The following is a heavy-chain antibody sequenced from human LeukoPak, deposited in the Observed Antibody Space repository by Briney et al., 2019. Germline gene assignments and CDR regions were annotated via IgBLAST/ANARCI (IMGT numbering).Heavy chain of an antibody. J-gene: IGHJ4*02. CDR1: GGSISSYY. Sequence: PSETLSLTCTVSGGSISSYYWSWLRQPPGKGLEWIGYIYYSGSTNYNPSLKSRVTISVDTSKNQFSLKLSSVTAADTAVYYCARTILSGSYLYYFDYWGQGTLVTVSS. D-gene: IGHD1-26*01. V-gene: IGHV4-59*01. CDR2: IYYSGST. CDR3: ARTILSGSYLYYFDY.